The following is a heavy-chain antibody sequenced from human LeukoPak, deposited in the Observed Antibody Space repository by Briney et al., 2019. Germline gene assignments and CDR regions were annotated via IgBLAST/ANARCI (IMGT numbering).Heavy chain of an antibody. CDR1: GFIFSNAW. CDR2: IKAKIDGGTA. CDR3: TTRKYSGGYYGDFDH. Sequence: GGSLRLSCAASGFIFSNAWMSWVRQGPGRGLEWVGRIKAKIDGGTADYAAPVKGRFTISRDDSKNTLYLQMNSLRTEDTAVYYCTTRKYSGGYYGDFDHWGQGSLVTVSS. D-gene: IGHD1-26*01. J-gene: IGHJ4*02. V-gene: IGHV3-15*01.